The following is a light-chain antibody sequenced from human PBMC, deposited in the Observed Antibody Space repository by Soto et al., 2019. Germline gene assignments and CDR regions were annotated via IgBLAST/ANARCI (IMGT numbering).Light chain of an antibody. Sequence: QSVLTQPPSASGSPGQSVTISCTGTSSDIGAYNYVSWYQQHPGKAPRLMIYDVSKRPPGVPDRFSGSKSGYTASLTVSGLQPEDEADYYCTSFAGSNDLGVFGGGTKLT. CDR1: SSDIGAYNY. CDR2: DVS. CDR3: TSFAGSNDLGV. J-gene: IGLJ2*01. V-gene: IGLV2-8*01.